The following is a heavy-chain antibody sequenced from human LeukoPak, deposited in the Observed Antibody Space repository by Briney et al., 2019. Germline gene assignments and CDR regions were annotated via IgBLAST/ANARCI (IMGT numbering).Heavy chain of an antibody. D-gene: IGHD3-9*01. CDR3: AKDNYDILTGPFDY. V-gene: IGHV3-43*02. CDR1: GFTLDDYA. Sequence: GGSLRLSCAASGFTLDDYAMHWVRQAPGKGLEWVSLISGDGGSTYYADSVKGRFTISRDNSKNSLYLQMNSLRTEDTALYYCAKDNYDILTGPFDYWGQGTLVTVSS. CDR2: ISGDGGST. J-gene: IGHJ4*02.